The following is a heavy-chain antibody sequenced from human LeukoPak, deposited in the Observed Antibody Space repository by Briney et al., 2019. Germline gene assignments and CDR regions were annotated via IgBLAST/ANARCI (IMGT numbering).Heavy chain of an antibody. CDR3: ARGGAAGCSGGSCYSLFYYYYYGMDV. D-gene: IGHD2-15*01. J-gene: IGHJ6*02. Sequence: SETLSLTCTVSGGSISSYYWSWIRQPPGKGLEWIGEINHSGSTNYNPSLKSRVTISVDTSKNQFSLKLSSVTAADTAVYYCARGGAAGCSGGSCYSLFYYYYYGMDVWGQGTTVTVSS. V-gene: IGHV4-34*01. CDR1: GGSISSYY. CDR2: INHSGST.